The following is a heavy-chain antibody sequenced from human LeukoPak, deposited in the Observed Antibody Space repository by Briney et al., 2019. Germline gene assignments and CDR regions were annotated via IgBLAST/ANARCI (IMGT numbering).Heavy chain of an antibody. D-gene: IGHD3-10*01. Sequence: SETLSLTCTVSGGSISSYYWSWIRQPPGKGLEWIGHIYYSGSTHYNPSLKSRVTISVDTSKNQFSLKLSSVTAADTAVYYCARHVGNSGSGSYLTYFDYWGQGTQVTLSS. CDR3: ARHVGNSGSGSYLTYFDY. J-gene: IGHJ4*02. V-gene: IGHV4-59*08. CDR1: GGSISSYY. CDR2: IYYSGST.